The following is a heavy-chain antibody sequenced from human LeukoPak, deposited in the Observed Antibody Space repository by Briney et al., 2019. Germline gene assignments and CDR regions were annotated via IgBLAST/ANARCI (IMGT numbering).Heavy chain of an antibody. D-gene: IGHD4-17*01. Sequence: SETLSLTCAVSGYSISSGYYWAWIRPPPGKGLEWIGSIYHSGSTYYNPSLKSRVTISVDTSKNQFSLKLSSVTAADTAVYYCARAGTVTTLFDYWGQGTLVTVSS. J-gene: IGHJ4*02. CDR3: ARAGTVTTLFDY. V-gene: IGHV4-38-2*01. CDR2: IYHSGST. CDR1: GYSISSGYY.